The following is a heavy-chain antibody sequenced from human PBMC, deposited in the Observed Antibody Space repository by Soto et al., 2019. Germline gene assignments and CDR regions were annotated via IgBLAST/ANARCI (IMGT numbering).Heavy chain of an antibody. V-gene: IGHV4-39*02. CDR3: ARHKATMLTVVSAFDP. CDR2: IFYSGST. D-gene: IGHD3-22*01. Sequence: ETLSLTCTVSGDSITRSNFYWGWIRQPPGKGLEWLGSIFYSGSTFYNPALKSRVTFSVDTSKSHFSLKLSSVTAADTAVYYCARHKATMLTVVSAFDPWGQGTRVTVSS. J-gene: IGHJ5*02. CDR1: GDSITRSNFY.